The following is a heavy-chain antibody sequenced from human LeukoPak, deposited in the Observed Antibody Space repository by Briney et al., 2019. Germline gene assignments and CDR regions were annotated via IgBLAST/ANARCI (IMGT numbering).Heavy chain of an antibody. Sequence: SETLSLTCTVSGGSISSSSYYWGWIRQPPGKGLEWIGSIYYSGSTYYNPSLKSRVTISVDTSKNQFSLKLSSVTAADTAVYYCARGTEKYYDFWSGYYFGTSFDYWGQGTLVTVSS. CDR3: ARGTEKYYDFWSGYYFGTSFDY. CDR2: IYYSGST. CDR1: GGSISSSSYY. D-gene: IGHD3-3*01. V-gene: IGHV4-39*07. J-gene: IGHJ4*02.